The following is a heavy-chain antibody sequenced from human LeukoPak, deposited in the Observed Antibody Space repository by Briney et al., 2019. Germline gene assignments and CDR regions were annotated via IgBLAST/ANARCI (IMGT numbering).Heavy chain of an antibody. CDR2: IKQDGSEK. V-gene: IGHV3-7*01. J-gene: IGHJ4*02. D-gene: IGHD1-26*01. Sequence: PGGSLRLSCAASGFIFSSYWMSWVRQAPGKGLEWVANIKQDGSEKYYVDSVKGRFTISRDNAKNSLYLQMNSLRAEDTAVYYCARDLGATIFDFDYWGQGTLVTVSS. CDR1: GFIFSSYW. CDR3: ARDLGATIFDFDY.